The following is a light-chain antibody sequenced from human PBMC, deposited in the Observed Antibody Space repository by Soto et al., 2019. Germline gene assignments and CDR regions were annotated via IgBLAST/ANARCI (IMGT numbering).Light chain of an antibody. V-gene: IGKV1-39*01. Sequence: DIQMTQSPSSLSASVGDRVTITCRASQSISSYLNWYQQKPGKAPKLLIYAASSLQSGVPSRFSGSGSGTDFTLTISSLHPEDFATYYCQQSHSTPRPFGPGTKEDIK. J-gene: IGKJ3*01. CDR1: QSISSY. CDR3: QQSHSTPRP. CDR2: AAS.